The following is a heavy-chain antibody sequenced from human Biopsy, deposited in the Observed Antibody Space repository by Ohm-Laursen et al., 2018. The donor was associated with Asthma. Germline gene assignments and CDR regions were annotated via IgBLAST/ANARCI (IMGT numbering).Heavy chain of an antibody. J-gene: IGHJ4*02. D-gene: IGHD3-22*01. CDR3: AKVRSDWVITESFDY. Sequence: SLRLSCTASGFQFDEYTMHWVRQAPGKGLEWVSGISWNSATIGYADSVEGRFAISRDNAKNSVFLHMDSLRPEDTAFYYCAKVRSDWVITESFDYWGQGVLVTVSS. CDR1: GFQFDEYT. V-gene: IGHV3-9*01. CDR2: ISWNSATI.